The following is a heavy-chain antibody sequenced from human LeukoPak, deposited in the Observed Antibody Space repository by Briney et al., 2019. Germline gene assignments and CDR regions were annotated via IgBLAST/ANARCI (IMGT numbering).Heavy chain of an antibody. CDR1: GGSNSSSSYY. D-gene: IGHD1-26*01. V-gene: IGHV4-39*01. CDR3: AVVVGATRGTYYFDY. Sequence: ETLSLTCTVSGGSNSSSSYYWGWIRQPPGKGLEWIGSIYYSGSPYCNPPLKSRFTMSVDTSKNQFSLKLSSVTAANTAVYYCAVVVGATRGTYYFDYWGQGTLVTVSS. CDR2: IYYSGSP. J-gene: IGHJ4*02.